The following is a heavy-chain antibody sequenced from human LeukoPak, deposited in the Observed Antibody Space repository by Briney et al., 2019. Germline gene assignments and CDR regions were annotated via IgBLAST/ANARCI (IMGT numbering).Heavy chain of an antibody. Sequence: GGSLRLSCAASGFTFSTYYMNWVRQAPGKGLEWVSSITTSSSYIYYADSVKGRFTISRDDSKNTLYLQMHSLRAEDTAVYYCARESESYDSTGSTFAYWGQGTLVTVSS. J-gene: IGHJ4*02. V-gene: IGHV3-21*01. CDR1: GFTFSTYY. CDR2: ITTSSSYI. CDR3: ARESESYDSTGSTFAY. D-gene: IGHD3-22*01.